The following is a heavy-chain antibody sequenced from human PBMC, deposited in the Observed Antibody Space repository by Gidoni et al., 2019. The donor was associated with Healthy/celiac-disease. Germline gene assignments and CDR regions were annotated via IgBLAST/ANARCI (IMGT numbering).Heavy chain of an antibody. Sequence: EVQLVESGGGLVKPGGSLRLSFAASGFTFSHYSMNWVRQAPGKGLEWVSSISSSSSSIYYADSVKGRFTISRDNAKNSLYLQMNSLRAEDTAVYYCARVNGGLDYWGQGTLVTVSS. V-gene: IGHV3-21*01. J-gene: IGHJ4*02. CDR3: ARVNGGLDY. CDR2: ISSSSSSI. D-gene: IGHD4-17*01. CDR1: GFTFSHYS.